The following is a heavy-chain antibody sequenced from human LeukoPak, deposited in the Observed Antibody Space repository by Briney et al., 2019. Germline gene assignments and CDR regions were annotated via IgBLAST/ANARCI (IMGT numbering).Heavy chain of an antibody. J-gene: IGHJ4*02. V-gene: IGHV3-64*01. CDR2: ISSNGGST. CDR3: ARGAVAGTAF. Sequence: GGSLRLSCVASGFTFSSYAMHWVRQAPGKGLEYVSAISSNGGSTYYANSVKGRFTISRDNSKNTLYLQMGSLRAEDMAVYYCARGAVAGTAFWGQGTLVTVSS. D-gene: IGHD6-19*01. CDR1: GFTFSSYA.